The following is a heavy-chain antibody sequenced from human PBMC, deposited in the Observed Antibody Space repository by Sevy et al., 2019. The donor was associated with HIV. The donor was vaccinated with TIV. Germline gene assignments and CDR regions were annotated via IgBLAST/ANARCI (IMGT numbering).Heavy chain of an antibody. CDR3: AGRSSAWTLFDY. V-gene: IGHV3-66*01. Sequence: GRSLRLSCAASGFTVSRNYMSWVRQAPGKGLEWVSVIYSDRKTFYADTVQDRFTISRDNSKNTLYLQMNSLRSEDTAVYYCAGRSSAWTLFDYWGQGTVVRVSS. J-gene: IGHJ4*02. D-gene: IGHD6-19*01. CDR1: GFTVSRNY. CDR2: IYSDRKT.